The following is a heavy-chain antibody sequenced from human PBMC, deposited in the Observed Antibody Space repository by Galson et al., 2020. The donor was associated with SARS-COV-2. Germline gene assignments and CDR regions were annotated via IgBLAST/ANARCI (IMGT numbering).Heavy chain of an antibody. CDR3: AREGVGATEGAFDI. Sequence: SVKVSCKASGGTFSSYAISWVRQAPGQGLEWMGGIIPIFGTANYAQKFQGRVTITADESTSTAYMELSSLRSDDTVVYYCAREGVGATEGAFDIWGQGTMVTVSS. CDR1: GGTFSSYA. V-gene: IGHV1-69*13. J-gene: IGHJ3*02. D-gene: IGHD1-26*01. CDR2: IIPIFGTA.